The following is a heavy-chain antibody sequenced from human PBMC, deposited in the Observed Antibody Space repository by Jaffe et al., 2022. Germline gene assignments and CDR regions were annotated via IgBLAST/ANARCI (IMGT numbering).Heavy chain of an antibody. D-gene: IGHD6-19*01. Sequence: EVQLVQSGAEVKKPGESLKISCKGSGYSFTSYWIGWVRQMPGKGLEWMGIIYPGDSDTRYSPSFQGQVTISADKSISTAYLQWSSLKASDTAMYYCVGPPLRGWYRDAFDIWGQGTMVTVSS. V-gene: IGHV5-51*03. J-gene: IGHJ3*02. CDR1: GYSFTSYW. CDR2: IYPGDSDT. CDR3: VGPPLRGWYRDAFDI.